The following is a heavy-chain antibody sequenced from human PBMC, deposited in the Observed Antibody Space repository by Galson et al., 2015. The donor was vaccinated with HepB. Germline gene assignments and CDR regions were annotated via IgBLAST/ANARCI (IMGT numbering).Heavy chain of an antibody. CDR2: NHPGDSDT. Sequence: QSGAEVKKPGESLKISCKGSGYSFSNYWIAWVRQMPGKGLEYMGINHPGDSDTIYSPSFRGQVTISADESISTAYLQWSSLKASDTAMYYCARRGDGYKWDYWGRGTLVIVSS. CDR3: ARRGDGYKWDY. J-gene: IGHJ4*01. V-gene: IGHV5-51*01. D-gene: IGHD5-24*01. CDR1: GYSFSNYW.